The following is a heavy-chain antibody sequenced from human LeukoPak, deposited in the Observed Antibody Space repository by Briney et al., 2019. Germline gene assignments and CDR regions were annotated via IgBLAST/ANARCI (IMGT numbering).Heavy chain of an antibody. J-gene: IGHJ6*03. V-gene: IGHV1-18*01. CDR1: GYTFTSYG. D-gene: IGHD2-2*01. CDR3: AGGYCSSTTCYADYYYMDV. Sequence: ASVKVSCKASGYTFTSYGISWVRQAPGQGLEWMGWISAYNGNTNYAQKLQGRVTMTTDTSTSTAYMELRSLRSDDTAVYYRAGGYCSSTTCYADYYYMDVWGKGTTVTVSS. CDR2: ISAYNGNT.